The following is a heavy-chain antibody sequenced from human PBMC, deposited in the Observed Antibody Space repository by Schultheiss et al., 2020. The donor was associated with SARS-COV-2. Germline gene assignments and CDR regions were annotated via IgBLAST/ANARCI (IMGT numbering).Heavy chain of an antibody. J-gene: IGHJ3*02. Sequence: SQTLSLTCAVYGGSFSGYYWSWIRQPPGKGLEWIGEINHSGSTNYNPSLKSRVTMSVDTSKNQFSLKLSSVTAADTAVYYCARDSTSTFWRAHLIWGQGTMVTVSS. CDR2: INHSGST. CDR1: GGSFSGYY. D-gene: IGHD3-3*01. CDR3: ARDSTSTFWRAHLI. V-gene: IGHV4-34*01.